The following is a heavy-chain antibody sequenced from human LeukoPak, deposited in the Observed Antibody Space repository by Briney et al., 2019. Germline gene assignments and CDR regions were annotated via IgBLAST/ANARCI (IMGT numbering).Heavy chain of an antibody. V-gene: IGHV1-2*02. J-gene: IGHJ4*02. CDR1: GYTFTGYY. CDR2: INPNTGAT. D-gene: IGHD2-15*01. Sequence: GASVKVSYTASGYTFTGYYMFWVRQAPGHGLEWMGWINPNTGATEYAQNFQGRVTLTRDTSITTTFMELSSLRSDDTAFYYCARDERFCKGDNHYPDLGYWGQGTLVTVSS. CDR3: ARDERFCKGDNHYPDLGY.